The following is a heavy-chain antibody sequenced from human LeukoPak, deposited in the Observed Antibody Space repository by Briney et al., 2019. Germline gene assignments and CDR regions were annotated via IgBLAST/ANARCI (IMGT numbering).Heavy chain of an antibody. Sequence: GASVKVSCKASGYSFTSYYMHWVRQAPGQGLEWMGFINPSGSSAAYAQKFQGRLTMTRDMFTSTDYMELTSLTSDDTAVYYCARVFSYPLRAPFDPWGQGTLVTVSS. CDR1: GYSFTSYY. V-gene: IGHV1-46*01. D-gene: IGHD3-3*01. CDR2: INPSGSSA. J-gene: IGHJ5*02. CDR3: ARVFSYPLRAPFDP.